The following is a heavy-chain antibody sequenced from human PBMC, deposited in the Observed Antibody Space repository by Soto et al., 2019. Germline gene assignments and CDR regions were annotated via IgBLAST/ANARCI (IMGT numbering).Heavy chain of an antibody. V-gene: IGHV3-30*18. Sequence: QGKGLEWVAVISYDGSNKYYADSVKGRFTISRDNSKNTLYLQMNSLRAEDTAVYYCAKDLLPYLGLENSSGYYSYYYYGMDVWGQGTPVTV. D-gene: IGHD3-22*01. CDR2: ISYDGSNK. J-gene: IGHJ6*02. CDR3: AKDLLPYLGLENSSGYYSYYYYGMDV.